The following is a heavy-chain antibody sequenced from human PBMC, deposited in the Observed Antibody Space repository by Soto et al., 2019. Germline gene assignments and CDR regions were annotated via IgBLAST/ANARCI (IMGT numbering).Heavy chain of an antibody. CDR3: AKYGTMIVVVITTAHFDY. D-gene: IGHD3-22*01. V-gene: IGHV3-23*01. Sequence: HPGGSLRLSCAASGFTFSSYAMSWVRQAPGKGLEWVSAISGSGGSTYYADSVKGRFTISRDNSKSTLYLQMNSLRAEDTAVYYCAKYGTMIVVVITTAHFDYWGQGTLVTVSS. CDR2: ISGSGGST. J-gene: IGHJ4*02. CDR1: GFTFSSYA.